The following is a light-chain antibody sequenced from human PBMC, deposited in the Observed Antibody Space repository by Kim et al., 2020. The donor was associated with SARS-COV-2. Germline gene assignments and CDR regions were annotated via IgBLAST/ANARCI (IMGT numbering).Light chain of an antibody. CDR3: QQYSSSPWT. V-gene: IGKV1-5*03. J-gene: IGKJ1*01. CDR1: HNISTL. Sequence: ASVGDRVTITCRASHNISTLLAWYQQRPGTAPNLLIYKASILESGVTSAFSGRGSGTDFTLTITSLRPDDYATYYCQQYSSSPWTFGQGTKVDIK. CDR2: KAS.